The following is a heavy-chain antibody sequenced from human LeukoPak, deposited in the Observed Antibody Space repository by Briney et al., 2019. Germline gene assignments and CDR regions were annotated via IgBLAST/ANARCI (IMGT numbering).Heavy chain of an antibody. J-gene: IGHJ4*02. CDR2: ISASGSSI. Sequence: PGGSLRLSCVVSGFTFSGCEMNWVRQAPGKGLEWVSYISASGSSIYYADSVKGRFTISGDYSLFLQMNSLRAEDTAVYYCARELVDTSGHYYLDYWGQGTLVTVSS. CDR1: GFTFSGCE. D-gene: IGHD3-22*01. V-gene: IGHV3-48*03. CDR3: ARELVDTSGHYYLDY.